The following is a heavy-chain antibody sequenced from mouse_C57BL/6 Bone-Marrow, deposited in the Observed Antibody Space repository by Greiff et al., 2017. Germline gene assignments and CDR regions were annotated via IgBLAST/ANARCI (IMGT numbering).Heavy chain of an antibody. D-gene: IGHD1-1*01. CDR2: IYPRSGNT. Sequence: QVQLQQSGAELARPGASVKLSCKASGYTFTSYGISWVKQRTGQGLEWIGEIYPRSGNTYYDEKFKGKATLTADNSTSTAYMELRILTSEDSAVYFCARHYYCRLLYFDVWGTGTTVTVSS. J-gene: IGHJ1*03. CDR3: ARHYYCRLLYFDV. V-gene: IGHV1-81*01. CDR1: GYTFTSYG.